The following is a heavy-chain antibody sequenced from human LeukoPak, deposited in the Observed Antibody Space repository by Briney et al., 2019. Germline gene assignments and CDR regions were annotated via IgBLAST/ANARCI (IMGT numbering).Heavy chain of an antibody. Sequence: GGSLRLSCAASEFSVGSNYMTWVRQAPGKGLEWVSLIYSGGSTYYADSVKGRFTISRDNSKNTLYLQMNSLRAEDTAVYYCARDPNVVIVSASCFDYWGQGTLVTVSS. J-gene: IGHJ4*02. CDR2: IYSGGST. CDR1: EFSVGSNY. V-gene: IGHV3-66*01. CDR3: ARDPNVVIVSASCFDY. D-gene: IGHD2-15*01.